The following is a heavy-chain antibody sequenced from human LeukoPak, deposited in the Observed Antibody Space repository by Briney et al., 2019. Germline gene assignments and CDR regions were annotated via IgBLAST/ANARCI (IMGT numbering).Heavy chain of an antibody. Sequence: HPSETLSLTCTVSGGSISSYYWSWIRQPAGKGLEWIGRIYTSGSTNYNPSLKSRVTISVDTSKNQFSLKLSSVTAADTAVYYCASSDIVTGTTYYFDYWGQGTLITVSS. CDR1: GGSISSYY. CDR3: ASSDIVTGTTYYFDY. D-gene: IGHD1-14*01. J-gene: IGHJ4*02. CDR2: IYTSGST. V-gene: IGHV4-4*07.